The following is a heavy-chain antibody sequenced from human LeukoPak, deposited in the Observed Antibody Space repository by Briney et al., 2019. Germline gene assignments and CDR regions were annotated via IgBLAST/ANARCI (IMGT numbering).Heavy chain of an antibody. CDR2: IYHSGST. J-gene: IGHJ4*02. Sequence: PQTLSLTCAVSGGSISSGTYFWSWIRQPPGKGLEWIGYIYHSGSTYYSPSLKNRVTISVDRSRNQFSLKLSSVTAADTAVYYCARANWEHYFDYWGQGTLVTVSS. V-gene: IGHV4-30-2*01. CDR1: GGSISSGTYF. D-gene: IGHD7-27*01. CDR3: ARANWEHYFDY.